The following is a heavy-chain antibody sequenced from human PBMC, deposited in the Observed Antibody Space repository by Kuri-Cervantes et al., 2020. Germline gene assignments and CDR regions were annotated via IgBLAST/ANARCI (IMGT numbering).Heavy chain of an antibody. J-gene: IGHJ3*01. D-gene: IGHD6-13*01. CDR3: VRHIATAKSDFDV. CDR1: GFTFSSYA. Sequence: GGSLRLSCAASGFTFSSYAMSWVRQAPGKGLEWVASISGRSSTIYYADPLKGRVTISRDNAQSSLYLQMSSLRVEDTALYYCVRHIATAKSDFDVWGQGTMVTVSS. CDR2: ISGRSSTI. V-gene: IGHV3-48*01.